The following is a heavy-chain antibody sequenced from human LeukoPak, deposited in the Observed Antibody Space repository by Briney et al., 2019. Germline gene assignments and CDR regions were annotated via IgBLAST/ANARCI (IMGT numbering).Heavy chain of an antibody. CDR3: ARNGYYYDSSGYSAVDY. D-gene: IGHD3-22*01. Sequence: ASVKVSCKASGYTFTGYYMHWVRQAPGQGLEWMGRINPNSGGTNYAQKFQGRVTMIRDTSISTAYMELSRLRSDDTAVYYCARNGYYYDSSGYSAVDYWGQGTLVTVSS. CDR1: GYTFTGYY. J-gene: IGHJ4*02. V-gene: IGHV1-2*06. CDR2: INPNSGGT.